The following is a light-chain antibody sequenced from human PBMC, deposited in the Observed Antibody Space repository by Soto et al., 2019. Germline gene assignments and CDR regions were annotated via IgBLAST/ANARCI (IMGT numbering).Light chain of an antibody. V-gene: IGKV3-15*01. CDR3: QQYNKWPRT. J-gene: IGKJ1*01. CDR2: AAS. Sequence: EIGMTQSAATLSVSAGERATLSCRASQSVSSNLAWHQQKPGQAPRLLIYAASTRVTGIPARFSGSGYGTEFNLTISSLQPEDFAVYYCQQYNKWPRTFGQGTKVDIK. CDR1: QSVSSN.